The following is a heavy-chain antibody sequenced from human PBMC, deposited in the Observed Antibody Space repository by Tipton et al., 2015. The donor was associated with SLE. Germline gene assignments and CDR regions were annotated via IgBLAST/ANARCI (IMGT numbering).Heavy chain of an antibody. CDR2: INHSGST. V-gene: IGHV4-34*01. J-gene: IGHJ6*02. CDR1: GFTFSFYS. D-gene: IGHD6-13*01. Sequence: LRLSCAASGFTFSFYSMNWIRQPPGKGLEWIGEINHSGSTNYNPSLKSRVTISLDTSKNQFSLRLSSVTAADTAVYYCARGLSGYSSSWFYYYYGMDVWGQGTTVTVSS. CDR3: ARGLSGYSSSWFYYYYGMDV.